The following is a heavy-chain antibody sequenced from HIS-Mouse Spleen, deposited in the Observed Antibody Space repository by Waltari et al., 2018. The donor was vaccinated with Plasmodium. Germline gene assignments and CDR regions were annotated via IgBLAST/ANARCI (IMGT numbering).Heavy chain of an antibody. V-gene: IGHV3-7*01. CDR2: IKQDGSEK. CDR3: ASSWYWYFDL. Sequence: EVRLVDSGGGLVQPGGSLGLSWAASGFPFRSYWMRWVRQAPGKGLEWVANIKQDGSEKYYVDSVKGRFTISRDNAKNPLYLQMNSLRAEDTAVYYCASSWYWYFDLWGRGTLVTVSS. D-gene: IGHD6-13*01. CDR1: GFPFRSYW. J-gene: IGHJ2*01.